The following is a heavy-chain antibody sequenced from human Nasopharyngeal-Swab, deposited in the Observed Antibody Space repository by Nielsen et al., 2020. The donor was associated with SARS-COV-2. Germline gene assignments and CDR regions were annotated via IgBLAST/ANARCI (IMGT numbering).Heavy chain of an antibody. CDR3: ARDDYGDYVWSFDY. CDR1: GFTFSSYA. J-gene: IGHJ4*02. Sequence: GESLKLSCAASGFTFSSYAMHWVRQAPGKGLEWVAVISYDGSNKYYADSVKGRFTISRDNSKNTLYLQMNSLRAEDTAVYYCARDDYGDYVWSFDYWGQGTLVTVSS. D-gene: IGHD4-17*01. CDR2: ISYDGSNK. V-gene: IGHV3-30*04.